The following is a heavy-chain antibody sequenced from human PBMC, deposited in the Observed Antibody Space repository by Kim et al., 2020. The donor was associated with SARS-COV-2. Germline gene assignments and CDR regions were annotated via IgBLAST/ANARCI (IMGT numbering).Heavy chain of an antibody. Sequence: SERTDYAEGVKGRFTISRDNSKNTLYLQLNSLGAEDTATYDCAHIWNHADWGQGTLVTVSS. D-gene: IGHD1-1*01. V-gene: IGHV3-23*01. CDR2: SERT. CDR3: AHIWNHAD. J-gene: IGHJ4*02.